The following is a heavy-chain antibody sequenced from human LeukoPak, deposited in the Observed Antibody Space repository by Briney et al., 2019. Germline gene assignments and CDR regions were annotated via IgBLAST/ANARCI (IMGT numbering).Heavy chain of an antibody. Sequence: PGGSLRLSCAASGFTFSSYSMNWVRQAPGKGLEWVSSISSSSSYIYYADSVKGRFTISRDNAKNSLYLQMNSLRAEDTAVYYCARGPARQWPSDNWGQGTLVTVSS. J-gene: IGHJ4*02. D-gene: IGHD6-19*01. CDR2: ISSSSSYI. CDR3: ARGPARQWPSDN. V-gene: IGHV3-21*01. CDR1: GFTFSSYS.